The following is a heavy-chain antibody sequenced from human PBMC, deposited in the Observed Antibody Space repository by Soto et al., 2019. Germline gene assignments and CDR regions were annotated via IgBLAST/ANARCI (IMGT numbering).Heavy chain of an antibody. V-gene: IGHV5-51*01. CDR2: IYPGDSDT. Sequence: GESLKISCKGSGYSFTSYWSGWVRQMPGKGLEWMGIIYPGDSDTRYSPSFQGQVTISADKSISTAYLQWSSLKASDTAIYYCAPFRLPYWNSFDIWGQGTMVTVSS. CDR1: GYSFTSYW. D-gene: IGHD1-1*01. CDR3: APFRLPYWNSFDI. J-gene: IGHJ3*02.